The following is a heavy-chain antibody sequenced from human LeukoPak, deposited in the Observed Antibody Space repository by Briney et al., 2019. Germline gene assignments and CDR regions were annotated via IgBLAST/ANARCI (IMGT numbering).Heavy chain of an antibody. V-gene: IGHV3-21*01. CDR1: GFTFSSYS. CDR3: ERVRHGLREAPDY. CDR2: ISSSSSYI. D-gene: IGHD5-12*01. J-gene: IGHJ4*02. Sequence: GSLRLSCAASGFTFSSYSMNWVRQAPGKGLEWVSSISSSSSYIYYADSVKGRFTISRDNAKNSLYLQMDSLRAEDTAVYYCERVRHGLREAPDYWGQGTLVTVSS.